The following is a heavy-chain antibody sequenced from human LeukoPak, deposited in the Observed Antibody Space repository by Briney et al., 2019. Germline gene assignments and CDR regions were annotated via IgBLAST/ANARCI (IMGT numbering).Heavy chain of an antibody. V-gene: IGHV3-23*01. D-gene: IGHD6-13*01. Sequence: GGSLRLSCATSGFIFSTYALSWVRQAPGKGLEWAFSISGSGGSTYHADSVKGRFTISRDSSKNTLYLQMNSLRAEDTAIYYCARVIRAAPGKGYFDYWGQGTLVTVSS. CDR3: ARVIRAAPGKGYFDY. CDR1: GFIFSTYA. CDR2: ISGSGGST. J-gene: IGHJ4*02.